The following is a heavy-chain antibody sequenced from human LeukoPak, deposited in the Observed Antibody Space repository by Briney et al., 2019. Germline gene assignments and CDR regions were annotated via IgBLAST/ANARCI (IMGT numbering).Heavy chain of an antibody. CDR2: IWYDGSNK. CDR1: GFTFSSYG. D-gene: IGHD2-15*01. V-gene: IGHV3-33*01. J-gene: IGHJ4*02. Sequence: GGSLRLSCAACGFTFSSYGMHWVRQAPGKGLEWVAVIWYDGSNKYYADSVKGRFTISRDNSKNTLYLQMNSLRAEDTAVYYCATQSWVAAGDYWGQGTLVTVSS. CDR3: ATQSWVAAGDY.